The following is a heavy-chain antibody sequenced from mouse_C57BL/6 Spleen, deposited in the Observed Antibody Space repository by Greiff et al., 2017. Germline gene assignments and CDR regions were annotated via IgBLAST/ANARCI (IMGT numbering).Heavy chain of an antibody. Sequence: VQLQQSGPELVKPGASVTISCKASGYSFTDYNMNWVKQSNGKSLEWIGVINPNYGTTSYNQKFKGKATLTVDQSSSTAYMQLNSLTSEDSAVYYGARGYYGSSYVGWYFDVWGTGTTVTVSS. J-gene: IGHJ1*03. CDR3: ARGYYGSSYVGWYFDV. CDR1: GYSFTDYN. CDR2: INPNYGTT. D-gene: IGHD1-1*01. V-gene: IGHV1-39*01.